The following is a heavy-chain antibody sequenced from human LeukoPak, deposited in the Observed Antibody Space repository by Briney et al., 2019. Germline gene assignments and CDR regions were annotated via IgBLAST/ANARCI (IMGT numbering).Heavy chain of an antibody. D-gene: IGHD3-10*02. CDR2: IIPIFGTA. CDR1: GGTFSSYA. CDR3: VRDGGVLFGEFPFDY. J-gene: IGHJ4*02. Sequence: SVKVSCKASGGTFSSYAISWVRQAPGQGLEWMGGIIPIFGTANYAQKFQGRVTITTDESTSTAYMELSSLRSEDTAVYYCVRDGGVLFGEFPFDYWGQGTLVTVSS. V-gene: IGHV1-69*05.